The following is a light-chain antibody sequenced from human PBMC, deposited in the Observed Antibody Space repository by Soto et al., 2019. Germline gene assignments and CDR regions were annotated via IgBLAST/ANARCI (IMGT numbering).Light chain of an antibody. CDR3: QQFSSYPLT. J-gene: IGKJ4*01. CDR2: DAS. CDR1: QTVRNNY. V-gene: IGKV3-20*01. Sequence: EFVLTQSPGTLSLSPGERATLSCRASQTVRNNYLAWYQQKPGQAPRLLIYDASSRATGIPDRFSGGGSGTDFTLTISRLEPEDFAVHYRQQFSSYPLTFGGGTQVDIK.